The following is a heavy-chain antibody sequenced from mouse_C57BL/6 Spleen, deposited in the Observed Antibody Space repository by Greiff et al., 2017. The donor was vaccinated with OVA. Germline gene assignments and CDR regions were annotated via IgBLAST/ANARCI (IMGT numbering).Heavy chain of an antibody. CDR2: INPNNGGT. V-gene: IGHV1-22*01. Sequence: VQLQQSGPELVKPGASVKMSCKASGYTFTDYDMHWVKQSHGKSLEWIGYINPNNGGTSYNQKFKGKATLTVNKSSSTAYMELRSLKSEDSTVYDCAMTVRGYYAMDYWGQGTSVTVSS. CDR1: GYTFTDYD. D-gene: IGHD1-1*01. J-gene: IGHJ4*01. CDR3: AMTVRGYYAMDY.